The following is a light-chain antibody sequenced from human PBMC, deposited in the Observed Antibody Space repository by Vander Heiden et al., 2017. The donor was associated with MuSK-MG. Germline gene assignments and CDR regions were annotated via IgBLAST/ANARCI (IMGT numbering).Light chain of an antibody. CDR3: QQLNSYPPVT. CDR1: QGISSY. J-gene: IGKJ3*01. Sequence: DVQLTQPPSFLSASVGDRVTITCRASQGISSYLAWYQQKPGKAPKRLIYAASTLQSGVPSRISGSGSGTEFTLTISSLQPEDVATYYCQQLNSYPPVTFGPGTKVDIK. CDR2: AAS. V-gene: IGKV1-9*01.